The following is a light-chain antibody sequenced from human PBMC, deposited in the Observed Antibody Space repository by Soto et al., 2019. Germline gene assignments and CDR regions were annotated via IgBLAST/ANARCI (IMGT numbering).Light chain of an antibody. CDR2: ASS. V-gene: IGKV1-39*01. CDR3: QQRYSTPGK. CDR1: QSINNN. J-gene: IGKJ1*01. Sequence: DIQMTQSPSSLSASVGDRVTISCRASQSINNNLNWYQQRPGRAPELLIYASSSLKSGVPSRLSGFGSGTYFNLTISILHPEDFATYYCQQRYSTPGKFGQGTKVEIK.